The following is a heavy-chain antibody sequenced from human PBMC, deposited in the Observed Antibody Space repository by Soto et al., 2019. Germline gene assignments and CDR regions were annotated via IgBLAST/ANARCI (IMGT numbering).Heavy chain of an antibody. Sequence: ASVKVSCKASGYTFTSYDINWVRQATGQGLEWMGWMNLNSGNTGYAQKFQGRVTMTRNTSISTAYMELSSLRSEDTAVYYCARGQYYGSGSRDAFDIWGQGTMVTVSS. CDR3: ARGQYYGSGSRDAFDI. D-gene: IGHD3-10*01. CDR2: MNLNSGNT. J-gene: IGHJ3*02. V-gene: IGHV1-8*01. CDR1: GYTFTSYD.